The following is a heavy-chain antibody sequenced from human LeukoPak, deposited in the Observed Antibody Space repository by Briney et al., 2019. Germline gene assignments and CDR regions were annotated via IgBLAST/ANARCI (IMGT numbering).Heavy chain of an antibody. CDR2: ISGSGDTT. D-gene: IGHD1-7*01. CDR1: GFTVSNYA. V-gene: IGHV3-23*01. CDR3: ALSRTGTTDYFDL. Sequence: GGSLRLSCAASGFTVSNYAMSWVRQAPGKGLEWVSGISGSGDTTYYAGSVKGRFTISRDNSRSTLYMQMNSLRAEDTAVYYCALSRTGTTDYFDLWGQGTLVTVSS. J-gene: IGHJ4*02.